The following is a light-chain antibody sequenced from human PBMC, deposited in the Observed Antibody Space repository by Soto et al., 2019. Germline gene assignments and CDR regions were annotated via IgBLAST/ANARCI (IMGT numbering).Light chain of an antibody. V-gene: IGLV1-51*01. CDR2: DNY. J-gene: IGLJ1*01. CDR1: SSNIGSNY. Sequence: QSVLTQPPSLSAAPGQKVTISCSGSSSNIGSNYVSWYQQLPGTAPHLLIYDNYKRPSGIPDRFFGSTSGTSATLAITGLQAGDEADYYCGTWDSSLSAYVFGAGTKLTVL. CDR3: GTWDSSLSAYV.